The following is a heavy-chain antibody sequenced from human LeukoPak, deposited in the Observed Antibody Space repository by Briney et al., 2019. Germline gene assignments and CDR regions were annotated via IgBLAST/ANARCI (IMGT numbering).Heavy chain of an antibody. J-gene: IGHJ4*02. D-gene: IGHD3-22*01. CDR2: ISAYNGNT. CDR3: ANSGYDSSGLWYVDY. CDR1: GYTFTSYG. V-gene: IGHV1-18*01. Sequence: ASVEVSCKASGYTFTSYGISWVRQAPGQGLEWMGWISAYNGNTNYAQKLQSRVTMTTDTSTSTAYMELRSLRSDDTAVYYCANSGYDSSGLWYVDYWGQGTLVTVSS.